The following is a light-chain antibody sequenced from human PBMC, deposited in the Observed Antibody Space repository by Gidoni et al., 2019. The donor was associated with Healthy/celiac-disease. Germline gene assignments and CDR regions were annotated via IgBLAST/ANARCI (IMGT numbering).Light chain of an antibody. J-gene: IGKJ3*01. CDR1: QDISNY. CDR3: QQYDNLPPIFT. Sequence: DIQMTPSPSSLSASVGDRVTITCQASQDISNYLNWYQQKPGKAPKLLIYDASNLETGVPARFRGSGSGTDFTFTISSLQPEDIATYYCQQYDNLPPIFTFXPXTKVDIK. CDR2: DAS. V-gene: IGKV1-33*01.